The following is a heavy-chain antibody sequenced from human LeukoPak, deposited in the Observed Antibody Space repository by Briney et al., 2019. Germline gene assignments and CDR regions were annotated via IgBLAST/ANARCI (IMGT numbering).Heavy chain of an antibody. CDR2: ISWNSGSI. J-gene: IGHJ4*02. CDR1: GFTFDDYA. CDR3: APQKGLNGDCVQ. Sequence: GRSLRLSCAASGFTFDDYAMHWVRQAPGKGLEWVSGISWNSGSIGYADSVKGRFTISRDNAKNSLYLQMNSLRAEDTALYYCAPQKGLNGDCVQWGQGTLVTVSS. V-gene: IGHV3-9*01. D-gene: IGHD2-21*02.